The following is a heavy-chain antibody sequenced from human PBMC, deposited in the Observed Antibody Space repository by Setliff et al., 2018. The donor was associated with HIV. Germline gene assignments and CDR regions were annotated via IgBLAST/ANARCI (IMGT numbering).Heavy chain of an antibody. D-gene: IGHD5-12*01. Sequence: SETLSLTCTLYGGSFNGYYWSWIRQTPGKGLEWIGEINHSGSTNYNPSLKSRVTLSVDTSKNQFSLMLRSVTAADTAVYYCARGRVDIVLTDYLDVWGKGTTVTVSS. V-gene: IGHV4-34*01. CDR2: INHSGST. J-gene: IGHJ6*03. CDR3: ARGRVDIVLTDYLDV. CDR1: GGSFNGYY.